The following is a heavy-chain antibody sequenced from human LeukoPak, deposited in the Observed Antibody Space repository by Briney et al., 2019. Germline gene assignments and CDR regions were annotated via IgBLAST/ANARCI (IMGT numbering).Heavy chain of an antibody. CDR2: ISGSGGST. CDR3: AKSPGAYCTGGSCYIDY. J-gene: IGHJ4*02. D-gene: IGHD2-15*01. Sequence: PGGSLRLSCAASGFTFSSCAMSWVRQAPGKGLEWVSAISGSGGSTYYADSVKGRFTISRDNSKNTLYLQMNSLRAEDTAVYYCAKSPGAYCTGGSCYIDYWGQGTLVTVSS. V-gene: IGHV3-23*01. CDR1: GFTFSSCA.